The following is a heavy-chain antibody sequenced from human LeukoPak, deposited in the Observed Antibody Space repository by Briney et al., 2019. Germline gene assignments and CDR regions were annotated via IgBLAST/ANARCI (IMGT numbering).Heavy chain of an antibody. D-gene: IGHD6-19*01. J-gene: IGHJ4*02. Sequence: SETLSLTCTVSGGSISSGGYYWSWIRQHPGKGLEWIGYIYHSGSTYYNPSLKSRVTISVDTSKNQFSLKLSSVTAADTAVYYCARVEYSSGWYGVDYWGQGTLVTVSS. CDR1: GGSISSGGYY. CDR2: IYHSGST. CDR3: ARVEYSSGWYGVDY. V-gene: IGHV4-31*03.